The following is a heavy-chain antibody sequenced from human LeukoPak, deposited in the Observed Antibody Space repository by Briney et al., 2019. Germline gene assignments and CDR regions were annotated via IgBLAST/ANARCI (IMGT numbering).Heavy chain of an antibody. J-gene: IGHJ4*02. D-gene: IGHD3-10*01. CDR3: AKDFVLLWFGEFDFDY. CDR1: GFTFSDYY. CDR2: ISSSGSTI. Sequence: GGSLRLSCAASGFTFSDYYMSWIRQAPGKGLEWVSYISSSGSTIYYADSVKGRFTISRDNAKNSLYLQMNSLRAEDTAVYYCAKDFVLLWFGEFDFDYWGQGTLVTVSS. V-gene: IGHV3-11*01.